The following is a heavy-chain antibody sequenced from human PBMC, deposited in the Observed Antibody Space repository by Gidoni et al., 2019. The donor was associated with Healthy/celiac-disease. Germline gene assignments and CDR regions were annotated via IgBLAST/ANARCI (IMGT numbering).Heavy chain of an antibody. J-gene: IGHJ4*02. CDR1: GGSISSGGYS. V-gene: IGHV4-30-2*01. CDR3: ARGVSSPSWCYFDY. D-gene: IGHD6-13*01. CDR2: IYHSGST. Sequence: QLQLQESGSGLVKPSQTLSLTCAVSGGSISSGGYSWSWIRQPPGKGLEWIGYIYHSGSTYYNPSLKSRVTISVDRSKNQFSLKLSSVTAADTAVYYCARGVSSPSWCYFDYWGQGTLVTVSS.